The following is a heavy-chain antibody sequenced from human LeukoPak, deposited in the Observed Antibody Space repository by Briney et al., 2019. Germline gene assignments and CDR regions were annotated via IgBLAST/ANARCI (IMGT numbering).Heavy chain of an antibody. CDR3: ARSTVTSLEFDC. CDR1: VFTLSSYS. V-gene: IGHV3-48*01. CDR2: IRSSSSTI. D-gene: IGHD4-11*01. Sequence: GGSLRLSCAASVFTLSSYSMTWVRQAPGHGRERVSYIRSSSSTIYHAASVQGRFTISRDNAKNSLYLQMNSLRAEDTAVYYCARSTVTSLEFDCWGQGTLVTASS. J-gene: IGHJ4*02.